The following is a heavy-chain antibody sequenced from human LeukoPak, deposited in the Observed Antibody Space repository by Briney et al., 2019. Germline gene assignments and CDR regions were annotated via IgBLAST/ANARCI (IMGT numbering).Heavy chain of an antibody. J-gene: IGHJ6*03. Sequence: PSETLSLTCAVYGASFSDYYWSWIRQSPGKGLEWIGEIYQTGSTNYNPSLKSRVTISVDTSKNQFSLKLSSVTAADTAVYYCAARPASYYYYYMDVWGKGTTVTVSS. V-gene: IGHV4-34*01. CDR3: AARPASYYYYYMDV. CDR2: IYQTGST. CDR1: GASFSDYY.